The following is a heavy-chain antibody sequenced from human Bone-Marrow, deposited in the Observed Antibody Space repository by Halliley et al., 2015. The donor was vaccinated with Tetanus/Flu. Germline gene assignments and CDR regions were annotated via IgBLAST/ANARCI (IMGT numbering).Heavy chain of an antibody. J-gene: IGHJ4*02. CDR3: LRDRFEYCRGGSCYGPGY. V-gene: IGHV3-23*01. D-gene: IGHD2-15*01. Sequence: SLRLSCAASGFTLSSYAMTWARQAPGQGLEWVSTITESGDDTYYADSMKGRFIISRDNSKNTLFLLMNSLTAEDTATYYCLRDRFEYCRGGSCYGPGYWGQGTHFTVSS. CDR2: ITESGDDT. CDR1: GFTLSSYA.